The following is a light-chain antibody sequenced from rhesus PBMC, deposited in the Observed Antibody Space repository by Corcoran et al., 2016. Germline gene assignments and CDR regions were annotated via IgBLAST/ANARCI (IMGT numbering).Light chain of an antibody. V-gene: IGKV1-22*01. Sequence: DIEMTQSPSSLSTSVGDTITITFRASQDISSWLAWYQQKPGKAPKLLVYRAFSLQSGVPSRFRGNGSWTDFTLTIRSLESEDFATYYCQQYNTRPFTFGPGTKLDVK. CDR1: QDISSW. J-gene: IGKJ3*01. CDR2: RAF. CDR3: QQYNTRPFT.